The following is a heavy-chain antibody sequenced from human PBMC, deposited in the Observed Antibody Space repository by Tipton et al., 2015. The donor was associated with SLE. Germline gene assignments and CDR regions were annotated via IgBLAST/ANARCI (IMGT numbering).Heavy chain of an antibody. J-gene: IGHJ3*02. D-gene: IGHD2-15*01. Sequence: GLVKPSETLSLTCAVSGYSISSGFYWGWIRQPPGKKLEWIGTIYHSGSTYYNPPLNSRVTLSVDTSKNQFSLRLTSVTAADTAIYYCVRDGCSAGEEWAFDIWGQGTMVTVSS. CDR2: IYHSGST. V-gene: IGHV4-38-2*02. CDR1: GYSISSGFY. CDR3: VRDGCSAGEEWAFDI.